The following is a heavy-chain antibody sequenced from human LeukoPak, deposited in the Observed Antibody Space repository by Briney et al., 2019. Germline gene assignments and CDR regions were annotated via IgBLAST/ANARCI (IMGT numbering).Heavy chain of an antibody. D-gene: IGHD6-19*01. CDR2: IYTSGST. CDR1: GGSISSYY. V-gene: IGHV4-4*07. J-gene: IGHJ5*02. Sequence: SETLSLTCTVSGGSISSYYWSWIRQPAGKGLEWIGRIYTSGSTNYNPSLKSRVTMSVDTSKNQFSLKLSSVIAADTAVYYCARDLRTGIAVAGRLFDPWGQGTLVTVSS. CDR3: ARDLRTGIAVAGRLFDP.